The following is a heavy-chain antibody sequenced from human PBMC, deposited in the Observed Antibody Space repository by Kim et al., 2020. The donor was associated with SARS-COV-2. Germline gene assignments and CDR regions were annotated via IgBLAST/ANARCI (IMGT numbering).Heavy chain of an antibody. J-gene: IGHJ4*02. D-gene: IGHD3-22*01. Sequence: KGRFIISRDDSKNSLDLQMNSLKTEDTAVYYCVRSRPPDYVSSAYVYYDYWGQGTLVTVSS. CDR3: VRSRPPDYVSSAYVYYDY. V-gene: IGHV3-72*01.